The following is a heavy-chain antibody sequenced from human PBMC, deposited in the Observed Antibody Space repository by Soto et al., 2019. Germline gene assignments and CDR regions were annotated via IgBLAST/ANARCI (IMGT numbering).Heavy chain of an antibody. CDR3: ARVGVVPDAANDY. V-gene: IGHV4-59*11. J-gene: IGHJ4*02. D-gene: IGHD2-2*01. Sequence: SETLSLTCTVSGGSIRTHYWSWIRQPPGKGLEWIGYIYYSGSTKYNPSLKSRVSISVDTSKNQFSLKLSSVTAADTAVYYCARVGVVPDAANDYWGQGTLVTVSS. CDR1: GGSIRTHY. CDR2: IYYSGST.